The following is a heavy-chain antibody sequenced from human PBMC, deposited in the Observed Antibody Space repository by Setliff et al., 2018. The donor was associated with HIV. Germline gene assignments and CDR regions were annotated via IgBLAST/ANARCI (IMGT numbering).Heavy chain of an antibody. Sequence: GASVKVSCKASGNTFTNYYIHWVRQAPGQGLEWMGIINTVNGNRKYSQEFQGRITITMDTSASTVYMEVSSLRSEDMAVYYCAREGAAAGLDLDYWGQGTLVTVSS. J-gene: IGHJ4*02. CDR1: GNTFTNYY. V-gene: IGHV1-3*03. CDR2: INTVNGNR. D-gene: IGHD6-13*01. CDR3: AREGAAAGLDLDY.